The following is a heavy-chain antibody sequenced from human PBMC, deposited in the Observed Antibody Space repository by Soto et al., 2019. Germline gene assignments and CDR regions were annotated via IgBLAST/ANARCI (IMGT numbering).Heavy chain of an antibody. CDR1: GFSFSGKNY. D-gene: IGHD1-1*01. CDR2: LYSSDGT. V-gene: IGHV3-53*01. Sequence: ASGFSFSGKNYLTWVRQAPGKGLEWVSALYSSDGTYYADSVKGRFSVSRDNSKNTFYLQLHSLRPEDTALYFCATWLQREHAFDIWGLGTMVTVSS. J-gene: IGHJ3*02. CDR3: ATWLQREHAFDI.